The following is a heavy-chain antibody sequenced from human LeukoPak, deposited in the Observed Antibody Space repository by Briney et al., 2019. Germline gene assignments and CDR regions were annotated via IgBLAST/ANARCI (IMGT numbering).Heavy chain of an antibody. J-gene: IGHJ4*02. CDR1: GFTFSSYA. D-gene: IGHD3-22*01. CDR2: ISGSGGST. V-gene: IGHV3-23*01. CDR3: AKALGSRSMIVVVIHGY. Sequence: GGSLRLSCAASGFTFSSYAMSRVRQAPGKGLEWVSAISGSGGSTYYADSVKGRFTISRDNSKNTLYLQMNSLRAEDTAVYYCAKALGSRSMIVVVIHGYWGQGTLVTVSS.